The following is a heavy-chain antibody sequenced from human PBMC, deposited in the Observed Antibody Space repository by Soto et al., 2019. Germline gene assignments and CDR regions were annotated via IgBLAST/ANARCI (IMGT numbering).Heavy chain of an antibody. J-gene: IGHJ6*02. CDR3: ATGRGFNLYYGRDV. CDR1: GFTFSSYA. Sequence: EVQLLESGGGLVQPGGSLRLSCAASGFTFSSYAMSWVRQDPGKGLEWVSAISGSGGSTYYADSVKGRFTISRDNSKNPLYLQMNSMRAEDTAVYYCATGRGFNLYYGRDVWGQGTTVTVSS. CDR2: ISGSGGST. D-gene: IGHD3-10*01. V-gene: IGHV3-23*01.